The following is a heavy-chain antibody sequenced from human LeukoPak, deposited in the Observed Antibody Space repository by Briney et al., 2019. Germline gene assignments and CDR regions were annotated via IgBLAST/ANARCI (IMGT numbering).Heavy chain of an antibody. CDR2: IRYDGSNK. CDR3: AKIDAAAATFDY. V-gene: IGHV3-30*02. CDR1: GFTFSSYG. Sequence: GGSLRLSCAASGFTFSSYGMHWVRQAPGKGLEWVAFIRYDGSNKYYADSVKGRFTIPRDNSKNTLYLQMNSLRAEDTAVYYCAKIDAAAATFDYWGQGTLVTVSS. D-gene: IGHD6-13*01. J-gene: IGHJ4*02.